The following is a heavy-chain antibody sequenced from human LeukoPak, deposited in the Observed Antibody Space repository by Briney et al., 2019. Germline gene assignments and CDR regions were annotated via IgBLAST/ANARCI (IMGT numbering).Heavy chain of an antibody. Sequence: GASVKVSCKASRYTFTGYYMHWVRQAPGQGLEWMGWINPNSGGTNYAQKFQGRVTMTRDTSISTAYMELSRLRSDDTAVYYCARGKRIRGANRHYYYYMDVWGKGTTVTVSS. CDR1: RYTFTGYY. D-gene: IGHD3-10*01. CDR3: ARGKRIRGANRHYYYYMDV. CDR2: INPNSGGT. J-gene: IGHJ6*03. V-gene: IGHV1-2*02.